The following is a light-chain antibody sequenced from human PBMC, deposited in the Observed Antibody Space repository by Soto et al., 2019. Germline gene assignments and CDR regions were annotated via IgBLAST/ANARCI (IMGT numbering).Light chain of an antibody. Sequence: QSLLTQPPSVSGAPGQRVTISCNGSKSNIGANYNVNWYQQSPGTAPKLLIYANDNRPSGVPQRFSGSKSGTSASLAITGLQTEDEADYYCQSYDTSLPGLLFGVGTKLTVL. V-gene: IGLV1-40*01. CDR2: AND. J-gene: IGLJ2*01. CDR3: QSYDTSLPGLL. CDR1: KSNIGANYN.